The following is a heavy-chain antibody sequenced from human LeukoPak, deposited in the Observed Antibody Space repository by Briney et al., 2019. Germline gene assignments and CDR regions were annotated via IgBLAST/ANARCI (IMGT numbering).Heavy chain of an antibody. CDR3: ARLIVTTVTRDDY. J-gene: IGHJ4*02. CDR1: GYTFTSYY. CDR2: INPSGGST. V-gene: IGHV1-46*01. Sequence: ASVKVSCKAYGYTFTSYYMHWVRQAPGQGLEWMGIINPSGGSTSYAQKFQGRVTMTRDTSTNTVYMELSSLRSEDTAVYYCARLIVTTVTRDDYWGQGTLVTVSS. D-gene: IGHD4-17*01.